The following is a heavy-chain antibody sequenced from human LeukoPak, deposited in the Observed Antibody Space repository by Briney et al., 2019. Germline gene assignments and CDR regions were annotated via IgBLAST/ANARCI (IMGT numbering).Heavy chain of an antibody. Sequence: GGSLRLSCAASGFTFSEYGMSWVSQAPGKWMEWVSHISSGRSVMNYADSVKGRFTISRDNGKNSVYLQMNSMRDEDTAVYYCAGGVYGYNAFDYWGQGTLVSVSS. CDR2: ISSGRSVM. V-gene: IGHV3-48*02. CDR3: AGGVYGYNAFDY. CDR1: GFTFSEYG. D-gene: IGHD5/OR15-5a*01. J-gene: IGHJ4*02.